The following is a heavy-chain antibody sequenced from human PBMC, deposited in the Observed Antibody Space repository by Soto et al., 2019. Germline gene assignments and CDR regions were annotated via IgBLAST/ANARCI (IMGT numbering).Heavy chain of an antibody. J-gene: IGHJ4*02. CDR1: GFTVGNNY. V-gene: IGHV3-53*01. Sequence: LRLSCAASGFTVGNNYMSWVRQAPGKGLEWVSLIYSTGTTKYADSVKGRFTVSRDNAKNTLYLQMNSLRAEDTAVYYCAKDGRGSGSHSNSFGYWGQGTLVTSPQ. D-gene: IGHD3-10*01. CDR3: AKDGRGSGSHSNSFGY. CDR2: IYSTGTT.